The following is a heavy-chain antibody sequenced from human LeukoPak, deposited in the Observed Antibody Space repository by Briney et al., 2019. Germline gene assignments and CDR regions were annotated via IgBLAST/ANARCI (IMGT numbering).Heavy chain of an antibody. V-gene: IGHV3-7*01. CDR3: ARDLGGSWFNWFDP. Sequence: GGSLRLSCAASGFTFSSYWMSWVRQAPGKGLEWVANIKQDGSEKYYVDSVKGRFTISRDNAKNSLYLQMNSLRAEDTAVYYCARDLGGSWFNWFDPWGQGTLATVSS. CDR2: IKQDGSEK. CDR1: GFTFSSYW. J-gene: IGHJ5*02. D-gene: IGHD6-13*01.